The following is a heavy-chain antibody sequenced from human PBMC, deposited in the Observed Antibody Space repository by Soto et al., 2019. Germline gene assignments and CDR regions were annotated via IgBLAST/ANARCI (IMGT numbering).Heavy chain of an antibody. CDR3: AMVDVYVTPSPQDV. Sequence: QVQLVQSGAEVKNPGASVKVSCKASGYSFTRYGIGWARQAPGQGLEWMGWINAYNGNTNYAQNLQGRLTLTTDTSATTAYIELRSLRSNDTAIYYCAMVDVYVTPSPQDVWGQGTTVTVSS. V-gene: IGHV1-18*01. J-gene: IGHJ6*02. CDR1: GYSFTRYG. D-gene: IGHD3-16*01. CDR2: INAYNGNT.